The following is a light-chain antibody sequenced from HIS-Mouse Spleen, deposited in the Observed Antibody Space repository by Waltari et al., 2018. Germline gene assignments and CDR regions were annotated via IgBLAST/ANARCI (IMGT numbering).Light chain of an antibody. V-gene: IGLV2-23*01. J-gene: IGLJ1*01. CDR3: CSYAGSSTLYV. CDR1: SSDVGSYNL. CDR2: EGS. Sequence: QSALTQPASVSGSPGQSITISCTGTSSDVGSYNLVSWYQQHPGKAPKLMIYEGSKRPSGCSNRFSGSKSGNTASLTIAGLQAEDEADYYCCSYAGSSTLYVFGTGTKVTVL.